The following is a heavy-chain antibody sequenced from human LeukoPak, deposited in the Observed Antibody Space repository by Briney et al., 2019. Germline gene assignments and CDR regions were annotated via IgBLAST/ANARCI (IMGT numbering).Heavy chain of an antibody. J-gene: IGHJ3*02. D-gene: IGHD6-19*01. CDR2: IYHSGST. Sequence: SQTLSLTCAVSGGSISSGGYSWSCIRQPPGKGLECIGYIYHSGSTYYNPSLKSRVTISVDRSKNQFSLKLSSVTAADTAVYYCARGQSGIAVARGAFDIWGQGTMVTVSS. V-gene: IGHV4-30-2*01. CDR1: GGSISSGGYS. CDR3: ARGQSGIAVARGAFDI.